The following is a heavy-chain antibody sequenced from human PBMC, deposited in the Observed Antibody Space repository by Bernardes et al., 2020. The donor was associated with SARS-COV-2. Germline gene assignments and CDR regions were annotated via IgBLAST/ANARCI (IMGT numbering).Heavy chain of an antibody. CDR2: IKRDGSET. V-gene: IGHV3-7*03. J-gene: IGHJ6*02. CDR3: VRSAGMDV. CDR1: GFDFSDYW. Sequence: GGSLRLSCAGSGFDFSDYWMTWVRQAPGKGLEWVANIKRDGSETYYVDSVKDRFTISRDNAKNLVFLQINSLRAEDTAVFYCVRSAGMDVWGQGTMVTVSS.